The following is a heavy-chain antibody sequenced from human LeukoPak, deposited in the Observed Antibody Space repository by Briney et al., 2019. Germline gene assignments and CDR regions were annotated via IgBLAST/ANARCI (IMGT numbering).Heavy chain of an antibody. CDR2: INQDGSEK. D-gene: IGHD3-10*01. V-gene: IGHV3-7*01. J-gene: IGHJ6*02. CDR1: GFTFSSYW. Sequence: GGSLRLSCAASGFTFSSYWMSWVRQAPGKRLEWVANINQDGSEKYYVDSVKGRFTISRDSAKNSLYLQMMSLRAEDTAVYFCARFLTGIDDAPHYYYYYGMDVWGQGTTVTVSS. CDR3: ARFLTGIDDAPHYYYYYGMDV.